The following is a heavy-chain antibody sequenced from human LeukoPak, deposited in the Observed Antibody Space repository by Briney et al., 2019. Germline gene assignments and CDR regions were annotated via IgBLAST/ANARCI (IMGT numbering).Heavy chain of an antibody. D-gene: IGHD2-15*01. CDR1: GYTFTNYW. J-gene: IGHJ6*02. CDR2: IYPGDSDT. Sequence: GESLKISCKGSGYTFTNYWIGWVRQMPGKGLEFMGIIYPGDSDTRYSPSFQGQVTISVDKSINTAYLQWSSLKASDTAIYYCARQCSGDSCSGGMDVWGQGTTVTVSS. CDR3: ARQCSGDSCSGGMDV. V-gene: IGHV5-51*01.